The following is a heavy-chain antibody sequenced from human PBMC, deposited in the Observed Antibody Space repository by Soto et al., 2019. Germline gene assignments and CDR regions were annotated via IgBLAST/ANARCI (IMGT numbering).Heavy chain of an antibody. Sequence: QVQLVQSGAEVKKPGSSVKVSCKASGGTFSSYAISWVRQAPGQGLEWMGGIIPIFGTANYAQKFQGRVTITADESTSTAYMELSSLRSKDTAVYYCARLSCSGGSCYGGEDGIDYWGQGTLVTVSS. CDR2: IIPIFGTA. J-gene: IGHJ4*02. CDR1: GGTFSSYA. D-gene: IGHD2-15*01. CDR3: ARLSCSGGSCYGGEDGIDY. V-gene: IGHV1-69*01.